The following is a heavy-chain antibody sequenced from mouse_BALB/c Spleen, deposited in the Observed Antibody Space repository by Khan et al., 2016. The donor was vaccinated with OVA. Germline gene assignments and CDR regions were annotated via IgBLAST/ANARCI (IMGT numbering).Heavy chain of an antibody. Sequence: EVQLQESGPGLVKPSQSLSLTCTVTGYSITSDYAWTWIRQFPGNKLEWMGYISYSGSTSYNPSLKSRISITRDTSKNQFFLQLNSVTTEDTATYYCARGDYFDYWGQGTTLTVSS. CDR2: ISYSGST. V-gene: IGHV3-2*02. CDR3: ARGDYFDY. CDR1: GYSITSDYA. J-gene: IGHJ2*01.